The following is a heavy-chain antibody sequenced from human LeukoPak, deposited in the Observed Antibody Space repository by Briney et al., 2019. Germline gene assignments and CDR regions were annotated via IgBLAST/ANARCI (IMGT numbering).Heavy chain of an antibody. CDR3: ARDPTNWNYVHYFDY. Sequence: GGSLRLSCAASGLTVSSNHMAWVRQAPGKGLEWVSVIYTGGITYYADSVQGRFTISRDNSKNTLYLQMNSLRPEDTAVYYCARDPTNWNYVHYFDYWGQGTLVTVSS. J-gene: IGHJ4*02. CDR2: IYTGGIT. D-gene: IGHD1-7*01. CDR1: GLTVSSNH. V-gene: IGHV3-66*02.